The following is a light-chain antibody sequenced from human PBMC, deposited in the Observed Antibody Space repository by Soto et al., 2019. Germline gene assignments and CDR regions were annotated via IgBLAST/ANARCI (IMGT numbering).Light chain of an antibody. CDR2: GAS. Sequence: VMTHSPATLSVSPLERATLSFRASQSIANNLAWYQQKPGQAPRLLIYGASTRATGISARFSGSGSGTEFTLTISSLQSEDLAVYYCQQYNNWPPYTFGQGTKVDI. J-gene: IGKJ2*01. CDR1: QSIANN. V-gene: IGKV3-15*01. CDR3: QQYNNWPPYT.